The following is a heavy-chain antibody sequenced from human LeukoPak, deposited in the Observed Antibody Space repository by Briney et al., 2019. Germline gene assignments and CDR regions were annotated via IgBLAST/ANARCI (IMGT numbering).Heavy chain of an antibody. J-gene: IGHJ4*02. Sequence: GGSLRLSCAASGFTFSSYGMNWVRQAPGKGLEWVSSISGSSSYIYYADSVKGRFTISRDNAKSSLYLQMNSLRAEDTAVYYRARHRGDFWSGQTYYFDCWGQGTLVTVSS. CDR1: GFTFSSYG. CDR2: ISGSSSYI. CDR3: ARHRGDFWSGQTYYFDC. D-gene: IGHD3-3*01. V-gene: IGHV3-21*01.